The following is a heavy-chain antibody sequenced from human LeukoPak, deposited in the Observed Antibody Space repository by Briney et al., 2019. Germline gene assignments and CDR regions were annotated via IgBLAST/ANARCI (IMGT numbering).Heavy chain of an antibody. CDR2: ITSTSNTI. CDR3: TRDKSVTGVGPFDY. Sequence: GGSLRLSCAASGFIFSTYEMNWVRQAPGKGLEWVSYITSTSNTIYYADSVEGRFTISRDNAKNSLYLQMSSLRVEDTAVYYCTRDKSVTGVGPFDYWGQGTLVTVSS. CDR1: GFIFSTYE. D-gene: IGHD6-19*01. J-gene: IGHJ4*02. V-gene: IGHV3-48*03.